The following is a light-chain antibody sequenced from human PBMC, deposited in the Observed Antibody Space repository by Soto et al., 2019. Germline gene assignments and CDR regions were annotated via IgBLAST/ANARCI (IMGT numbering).Light chain of an antibody. J-gene: IGLJ2*01. CDR1: SSNIGTNS. CDR2: SND. V-gene: IGLV1-47*02. CDR3: ATWDDSLSGQV. Sequence: QFVLTQPPSASGTPGQRVTMSCSGTSSNIGTNSVYWYQQLPGTAPKLLLYSNDQRPSGVPDRFSGSKSGTSASLAISGLRSEDEADYFCATWDDSLSGQVFGGGTKLTVL.